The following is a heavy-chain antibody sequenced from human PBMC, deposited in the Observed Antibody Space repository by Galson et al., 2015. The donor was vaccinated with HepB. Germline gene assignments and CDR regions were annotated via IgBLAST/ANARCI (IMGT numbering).Heavy chain of an antibody. CDR2: IYSGGST. CDR1: GFTVSSNY. CDR3: ARDAPGGLGMDV. D-gene: IGHD1-1*01. V-gene: IGHV3-53*01. J-gene: IGHJ6*02. Sequence: SLRLSCAASGFTVSSNYMSWVRQAPGKGLEWVSVIYSGGSTYYADPVKGRFTISRDNSKNTLYLQMNSLRAEDTAVYYCARDAPGGLGMDVWGQGTTVTVSS.